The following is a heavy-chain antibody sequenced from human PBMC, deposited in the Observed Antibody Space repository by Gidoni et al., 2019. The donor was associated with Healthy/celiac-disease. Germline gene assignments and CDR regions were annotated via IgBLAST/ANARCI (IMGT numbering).Heavy chain of an antibody. Sequence: QLQLQESGPGLVKPSETLSLTCTVSGGSISSSSYYWGWIRQPPGKGLEWIGSIYYSGSTYYNPSLKSRVTISVDTSKNQFSLKLSSVTAADTAVYYCARLLGYCSSTSCDDYWGQGTLVTVSS. D-gene: IGHD2-2*01. CDR2: IYYSGST. CDR3: ARLLGYCSSTSCDDY. J-gene: IGHJ4*02. CDR1: GGSISSSSYY. V-gene: IGHV4-39*01.